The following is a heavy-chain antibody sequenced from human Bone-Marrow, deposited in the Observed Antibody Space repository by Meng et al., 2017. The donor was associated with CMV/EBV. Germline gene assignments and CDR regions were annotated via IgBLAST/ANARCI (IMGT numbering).Heavy chain of an antibody. CDR1: GYTFTSYG. CDR2: IIPILGIA. V-gene: IGHV1-69*10. J-gene: IGHJ6*02. CDR3: ARDVRSSSWTHRYYYYGMDV. Sequence: SVKVSCKASGYTFTSYGISWVRQAPGQGLEWMGGIIPILGIANYAQKFQGRVTMTRDTSTSTVYMELSSLRSEDTAVYYCARDVRSSSWTHRYYYYGMDVWGQGTTVTVSS. D-gene: IGHD6-13*01.